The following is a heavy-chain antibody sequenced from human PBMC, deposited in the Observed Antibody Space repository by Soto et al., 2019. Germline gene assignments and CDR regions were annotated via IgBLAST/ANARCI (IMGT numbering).Heavy chain of an antibody. CDR3: ARGDGYTYVWFDP. CDR1: GGSISSYY. D-gene: IGHD5-12*01. CDR2: IYYSGST. V-gene: IGHV4-59*01. J-gene: IGHJ5*02. Sequence: QVQLQESGPGLVKPSETLSLTCTVSGGSISSYYWSWIRQPPGKGLEWIGYIYYSGSTNYNPSLKSRVTISVDTSKNQFSLKLSSVTAADTAVYYCARGDGYTYVWFDPWGQGTLVTVSS.